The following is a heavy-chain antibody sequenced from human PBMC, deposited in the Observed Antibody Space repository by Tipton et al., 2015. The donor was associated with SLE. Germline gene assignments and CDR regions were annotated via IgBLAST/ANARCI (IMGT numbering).Heavy chain of an antibody. Sequence: LRLSCIVSGGSITTRSYYWSWIRQPAGKGLEWIGRIYTTGSTNYNPSLKSRVTISVDTSKNQFSLKLSSVTAADTAVYYCARGGDIVATRGWYYMDVWGKGTTVTVSS. CDR2: IYTTGST. J-gene: IGHJ6*03. CDR1: GGSITTRSYY. CDR3: ARGGDIVATRGWYYMDV. D-gene: IGHD5-12*01. V-gene: IGHV4-61*02.